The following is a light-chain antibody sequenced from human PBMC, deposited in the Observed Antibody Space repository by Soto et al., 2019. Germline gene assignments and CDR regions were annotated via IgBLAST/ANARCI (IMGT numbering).Light chain of an antibody. V-gene: IGKV3-20*01. CDR1: QSVSSSY. Sequence: EIVLTQSPGTLSLSPGERATLTCRASQSVSSSYLAWYQQKPGQAPRLLIYGASSRATGIPDRFSGSGSGTDFTLTISRLDPEDFAVYYCQQYSNSPRTFGQGTKVEIK. CDR3: QQYSNSPRT. J-gene: IGKJ1*01. CDR2: GAS.